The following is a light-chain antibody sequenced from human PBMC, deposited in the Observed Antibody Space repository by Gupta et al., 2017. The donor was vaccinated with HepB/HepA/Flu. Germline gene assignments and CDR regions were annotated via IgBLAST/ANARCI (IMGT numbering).Light chain of an antibody. CDR1: SLRTYY. V-gene: IGLV3-19*01. Sequence: SSELPQDPAVSVALGQTVAITCQGDSLRTYYASWYQQKPGQAPILVIYGSNRPSGIPDRFSGSRSGNTASLTITGAQAEDEADYYCKSRDTSGSPLVFGGGTKLTVL. CDR3: KSRDTSGSPLV. J-gene: IGLJ3*02. CDR2: GS.